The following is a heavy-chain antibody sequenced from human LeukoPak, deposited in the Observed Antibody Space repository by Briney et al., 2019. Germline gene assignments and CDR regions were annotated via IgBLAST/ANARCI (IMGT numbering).Heavy chain of an antibody. Sequence: ASVKASCKASGYTFTSYGISWVRQAPGQGLEWMGWISAYNGNTNYAQKLQGRVTMTTDTSTGTAYMELRSLRSDDTAVYYCARVDMVRGVITGGVHWGQGTLVTVSS. CDR3: ARVDMVRGVITGGVH. CDR1: GYTFTSYG. CDR2: ISAYNGNT. V-gene: IGHV1-18*01. J-gene: IGHJ4*02. D-gene: IGHD3-10*01.